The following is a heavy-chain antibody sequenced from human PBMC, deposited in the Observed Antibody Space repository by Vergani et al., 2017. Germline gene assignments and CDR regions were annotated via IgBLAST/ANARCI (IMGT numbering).Heavy chain of an antibody. J-gene: IGHJ3*02. CDR2: ISSSSSYI. CDR1: GFTFSSYS. CDR3: ARAGGSGHAFDI. V-gene: IGHV3-21*01. D-gene: IGHD3-10*01. Sequence: EVQLVESGGGLVQPGGSLRLSCAASGFTFSSYSMNWVRQAPGKGLEWVSSISSSSSYIYYADSVKGRFTISRDNAKNSLYLHMNSLRAEDTAVYYCARAGGSGHAFDIWGQGTMVTVSS.